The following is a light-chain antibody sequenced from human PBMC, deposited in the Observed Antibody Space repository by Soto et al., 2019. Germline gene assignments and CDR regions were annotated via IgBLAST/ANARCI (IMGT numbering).Light chain of an antibody. CDR1: SSNIGSNY. CDR2: RSS. Sequence: QSVLTQPPSASGTPGQRVTIYCSGSSSNIGSNYVYWYQQLPGTAPKLLIYRSSQRPSGVPDRFSGSKSGASASLAISGLRSEDEADYYCAAWDDSLSGRVVFGGGTKLTVL. CDR3: AAWDDSLSGRVV. J-gene: IGLJ3*02. V-gene: IGLV1-47*01.